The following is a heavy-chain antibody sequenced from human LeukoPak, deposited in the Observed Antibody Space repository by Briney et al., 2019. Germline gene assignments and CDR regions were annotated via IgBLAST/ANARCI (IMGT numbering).Heavy chain of an antibody. CDR3: ARWGRNYYDSSGDDAFDI. V-gene: IGHV3-30*02. J-gene: IGHJ3*02. CDR2: IQYDGSNK. CDR1: GFTFSSYG. D-gene: IGHD3-22*01. Sequence: GGSLRLSCAASGFTFSSYGMHWVRQAPGKGLEWVAFIQYDGSNKYYADSVKGRFTISRDNAKNTLYLQMNSLRAEDTAVYYCARWGRNYYDSSGDDAFDIWGQGTMVTVSS.